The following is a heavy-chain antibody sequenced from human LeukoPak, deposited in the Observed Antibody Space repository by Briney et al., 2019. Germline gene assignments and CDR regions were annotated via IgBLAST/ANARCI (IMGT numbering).Heavy chain of an antibody. V-gene: IGHV1-2*02. Sequence: ASVKVSCKASGYTFTGYYMHWVRQAPGQGLEWMGWINPNSGGTNYAQKFQGRVTMTRDTSTSTVYMELSSLRSEDTAVYYCARGWHFGVVRPVDYWGQGTLVTVSS. J-gene: IGHJ4*02. D-gene: IGHD3-3*01. CDR1: GYTFTGYY. CDR2: INPNSGGT. CDR3: ARGWHFGVVRPVDY.